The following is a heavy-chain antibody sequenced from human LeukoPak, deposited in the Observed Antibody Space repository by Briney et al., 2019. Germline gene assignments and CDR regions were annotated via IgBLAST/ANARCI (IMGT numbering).Heavy chain of an antibody. CDR1: GFTFDDYA. CDR3: AKDRIAAGN. J-gene: IGHJ4*02. CDR2: ISWNSGSI. V-gene: IGHV3-9*01. D-gene: IGHD6-13*01. Sequence: GRSLRLSCAAAGFTFDDYAMQWVRQAPGKGLEWVSGISWNSGSIGYADSVKGRFTISRDNAKNSLYLQMNSLRAEDTALYYCAKDRIAAGNWGQGTLVTVSS.